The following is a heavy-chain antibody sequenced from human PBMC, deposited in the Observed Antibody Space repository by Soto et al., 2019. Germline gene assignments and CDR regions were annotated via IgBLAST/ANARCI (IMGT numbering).Heavy chain of an antibody. D-gene: IGHD2-2*01. Sequence: GGSLRLSCSASGFTFSSYAMHWVRQAPGKGLEYVSAISSNGGSTYYADSVKGRFTISRDNSKNTLYLQMSSLRAEDTAVYYCVKDGEDIVVVPAAIDPWGQGTLVTVSS. CDR3: VKDGEDIVVVPAAIDP. J-gene: IGHJ5*02. V-gene: IGHV3-64D*08. CDR1: GFTFSSYA. CDR2: ISSNGGST.